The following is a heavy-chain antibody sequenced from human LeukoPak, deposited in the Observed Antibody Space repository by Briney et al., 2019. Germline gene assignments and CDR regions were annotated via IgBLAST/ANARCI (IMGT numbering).Heavy chain of an antibody. CDR3: ARGGDFGVPAPLGIDAFDF. CDR1: GFTFGDYA. J-gene: IGHJ3*01. D-gene: IGHD2-2*01. Sequence: PGGSLRLSCTASGFTFGDYAMSWFRQAPGKGLEWVGFIRSKAYGGTTEYAASVKGRFTISRDESRSIAYLQMSSLKIEDTAVYYCARGGDFGVPAPLGIDAFDFWGQGTMVTVSS. V-gene: IGHV3-49*03. CDR2: IRSKAYGGTT.